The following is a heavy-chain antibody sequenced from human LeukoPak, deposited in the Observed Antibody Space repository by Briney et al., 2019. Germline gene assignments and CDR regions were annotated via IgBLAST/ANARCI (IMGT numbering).Heavy chain of an antibody. CDR2: IKQDGSEK. CDR3: ARELSRTYYDFWSGYRLYGMDV. J-gene: IGHJ6*02. V-gene: IGHV3-7*01. Sequence: GGSLRLSCAASRFTFSSYAMSWVRQAPGKGLEWVANIKQDGSEKYYVDSVKGRFTISRDNAKNSLYLQMNSLRAEDTAVYYCARELSRTYYDFWSGYRLYGMDVWGQGTTVTVSS. D-gene: IGHD3-3*01. CDR1: RFTFSSYA.